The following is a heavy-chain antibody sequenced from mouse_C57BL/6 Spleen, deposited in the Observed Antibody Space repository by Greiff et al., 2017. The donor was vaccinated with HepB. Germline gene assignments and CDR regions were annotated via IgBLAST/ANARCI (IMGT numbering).Heavy chain of an antibody. D-gene: IGHD1-1*01. CDR2: INPNNGGT. Sequence: EVQLQQSGPELVKPGASVKISCKASGYTFTDYYMNWVKQSHGKSLEWIGDINPNNGGTSYNQKFKGKATLTVDKSSSTAYMELRSLTSEDSAVYYCARSEVYYYGSSYEWYFDVWGTGTTVTVSS. CDR1: GYTFTDYY. J-gene: IGHJ1*03. CDR3: ARSEVYYYGSSYEWYFDV. V-gene: IGHV1-26*01.